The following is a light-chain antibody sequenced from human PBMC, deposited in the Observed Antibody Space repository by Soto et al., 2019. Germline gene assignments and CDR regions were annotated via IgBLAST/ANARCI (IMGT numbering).Light chain of an antibody. J-gene: IGKJ4*01. CDR3: QQYGRSPLT. CDR2: GAS. Sequence: EIVLTQSPGTLSLSPGERATLSCRASQSVSSSYLAWYQQKPGQAPRLLIYGASSRATGIPDRFSGSGFGTDFAVTISRLEPEDFAVYYCQQYGRSPLTFGGGTKVEIK. V-gene: IGKV3-20*01. CDR1: QSVSSSY.